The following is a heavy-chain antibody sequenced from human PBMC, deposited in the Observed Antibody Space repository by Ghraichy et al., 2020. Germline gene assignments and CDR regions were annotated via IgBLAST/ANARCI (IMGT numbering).Heavy chain of an antibody. CDR2: IYYSGST. CDR1: GGSISSYY. V-gene: IGHV4-59*01. D-gene: IGHD2-15*01. J-gene: IGHJ4*02. Sequence: SQTLSLTCTVSGGSISSYYWSWIRQPPGKGLEWIGYIYYSGSTNYNPSLKSRVTISVDTSKNQFSLKLSSVTAADTAVYYCARVVAATQSFDYWGQGTLVTVSS. CDR3: ARVVAATQSFDY.